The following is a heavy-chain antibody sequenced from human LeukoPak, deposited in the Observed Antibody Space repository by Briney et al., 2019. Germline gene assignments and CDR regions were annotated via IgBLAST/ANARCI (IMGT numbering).Heavy chain of an antibody. CDR2: IKQDGSEK. CDR3: ARYYYDSSGYPRFDP. V-gene: IGHV3-7*05. J-gene: IGHJ5*02. CDR1: GFTFSSYW. D-gene: IGHD3-22*01. Sequence: GGSLRLSCAASGFTFSSYWMSWVRQAPGKGLEWVANIKQDGSEKYYVDSVKGRFTISTDNAKNSLYLQMNSLRAEDTAVYYCARYYYDSSGYPRFDPWGQGTLVTVSS.